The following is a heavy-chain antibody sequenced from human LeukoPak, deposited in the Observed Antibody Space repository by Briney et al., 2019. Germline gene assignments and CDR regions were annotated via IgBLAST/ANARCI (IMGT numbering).Heavy chain of an antibody. Sequence: SETLSLTCTVSGGSISSYYWSWIRQPAGKGLEWIGRIYTSGSTNYNPSLKSRVTMSVDTSKNQFSLKLSSVTAADTAVYYCARVLRFLEWLLYWDYFDYWGQGTLVTVSS. J-gene: IGHJ4*02. CDR1: GGSISSYY. D-gene: IGHD3-3*01. V-gene: IGHV4-4*07. CDR3: ARVLRFLEWLLYWDYFDY. CDR2: IYTSGST.